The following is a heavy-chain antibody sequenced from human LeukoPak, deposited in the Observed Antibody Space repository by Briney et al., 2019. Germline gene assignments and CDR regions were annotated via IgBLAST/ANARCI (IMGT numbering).Heavy chain of an antibody. D-gene: IGHD6-19*01. CDR2: IYSGGST. J-gene: IGHJ4*02. CDR1: GFTVSSNY. V-gene: IGHV3-53*01. Sequence: GGSLGLSCAASGFTVSSNYMSWVRQAPGKGLEWVSVIYSGGSTYYADSVKGRFTISRDNSKNTLYLQMNSLRAEDTAVYYCACSKRWLAFDYWGQGTLVTVSS. CDR3: ACSKRWLAFDY.